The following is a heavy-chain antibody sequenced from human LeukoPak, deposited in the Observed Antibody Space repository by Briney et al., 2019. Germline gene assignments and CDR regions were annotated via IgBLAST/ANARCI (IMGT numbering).Heavy chain of an antibody. V-gene: IGHV1-69*04. Sequence: SVKVSRKASGYTFTSYDINWVRQAPGQGLEWMGRIIPVLSITNHAQKFQGRVTITADKSTSTAYMELSSLISEDTAMYYCARDPDYYGSGSQGYWYFDLWGRGTVVTVSS. J-gene: IGHJ2*01. CDR3: ARDPDYYGSGSQGYWYFDL. D-gene: IGHD3-10*01. CDR1: GYTFTSYD. CDR2: IIPVLSIT.